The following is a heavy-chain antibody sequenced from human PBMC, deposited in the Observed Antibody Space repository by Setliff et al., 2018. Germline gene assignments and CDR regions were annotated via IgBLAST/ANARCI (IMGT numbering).Heavy chain of an antibody. Sequence: PSETLSLTCSLSGVTIGGNNYYYWAWIRQPPGKGLEWIGTISYSGGVFYNPSLKSRVTISVDTSKNQFSLKLRSVTAADTAVYYCARLSWDGLRYYFDSWGQGALVTVSS. CDR2: ISYSGGV. CDR3: ARLSWDGLRYYFDS. J-gene: IGHJ4*01. V-gene: IGHV4-39*07. D-gene: IGHD3-10*01. CDR1: GVTIGGNNYYY.